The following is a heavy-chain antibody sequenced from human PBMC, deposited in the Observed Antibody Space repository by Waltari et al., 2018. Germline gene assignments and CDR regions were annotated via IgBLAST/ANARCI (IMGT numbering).Heavy chain of an antibody. J-gene: IGHJ4*02. Sequence: QVQLVQSGAEVKKPGASVKVSCKASGYTFTDYYMHWVRQAPGQGLEWMCRINPNSGGTNYTQKFQGRVTMTRDTSISTAYMELSRLRSDDTAVYYCARGGPAIFGVLITKRFDYWGQGTLVTVSS. D-gene: IGHD3-3*01. CDR1: GYTFTDYY. CDR2: INPNSGGT. V-gene: IGHV1-2*06. CDR3: ARGGPAIFGVLITKRFDY.